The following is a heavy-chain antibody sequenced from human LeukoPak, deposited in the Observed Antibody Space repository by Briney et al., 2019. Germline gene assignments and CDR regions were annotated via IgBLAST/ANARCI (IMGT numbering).Heavy chain of an antibody. D-gene: IGHD3-10*01. Sequence: SETLSLTCTVSGGSISSYYWSWIRQPAGKGLEWIGRIYTSGSTNYNPSLKSRVTMSVDTSKNQFSLKLSSVTAADTSVYYCAGGSGVRGVGYYLGMGGLGPGTNVTVSS. J-gene: IGHJ6*01. V-gene: IGHV4-4*07. CDR3: AGGSGVRGVGYYLGMGG. CDR1: GGSISSYY. CDR2: IYTSGST.